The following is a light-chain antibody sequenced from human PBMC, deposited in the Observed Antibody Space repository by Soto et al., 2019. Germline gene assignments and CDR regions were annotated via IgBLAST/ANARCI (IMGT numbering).Light chain of an antibody. J-gene: IGKJ5*01. V-gene: IGKV3-20*01. CDR2: GAS. CDR3: QQYGSSPIT. Sequence: EIVLTQSPGTLSLSPGERATLSFSASQSVSSSYLAWYQQKPGQAPRLLIYGASSRATGIPDRFSGSGSGTDFTLTISRLEPEDFAVYYCQQYGSSPITSGQGTRLEI. CDR1: QSVSSSY.